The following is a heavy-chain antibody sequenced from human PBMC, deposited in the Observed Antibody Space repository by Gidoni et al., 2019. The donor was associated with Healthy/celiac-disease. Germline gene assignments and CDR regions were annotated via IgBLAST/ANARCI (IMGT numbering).Heavy chain of an antibody. D-gene: IGHD5-18*01. Sequence: EVQLVESGRCLVQPGGSLRLSCAASGFTFLSYSMNWVRQAPGKGLEWVSYISSSSSTIYYADSVKGRFNISRDNAKNSLYLQMNSLRAEDTAVYYCARGYVDTAIPAGMDVWGQGTTVTVSS. CDR1: GFTFLSYS. J-gene: IGHJ6*02. CDR3: ARGYVDTAIPAGMDV. CDR2: ISSSSSTI. V-gene: IGHV3-48*01.